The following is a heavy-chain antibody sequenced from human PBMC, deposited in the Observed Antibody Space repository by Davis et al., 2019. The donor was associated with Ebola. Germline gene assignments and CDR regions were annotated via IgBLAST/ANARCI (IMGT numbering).Heavy chain of an antibody. Sequence: LRLSCAVPGGFVSSGGYSWSWIRQPPGKGLEWIGYYYYTGSTYYSPSLKSRVTISVDTSKNQFSLKLTSVTAADTAVYYCARGDSYYDPSGYYAGPEAPDHWGQGILVSVSS. J-gene: IGHJ4*02. D-gene: IGHD3-22*01. CDR1: GGFVSSGGYS. CDR2: YYYTGST. CDR3: ARGDSYYDPSGYYAGPEAPDH. V-gene: IGHV4-30-4*07.